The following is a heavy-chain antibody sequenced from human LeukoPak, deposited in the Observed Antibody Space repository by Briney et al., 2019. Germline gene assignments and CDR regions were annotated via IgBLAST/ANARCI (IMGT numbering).Heavy chain of an antibody. Sequence: SDTLSLPCTLCSLSMRSRRDYGPWSRQHRGRGGVWIGSIDDTGNTHYNPSLKNRITMSVDTSNNQFSLKLTSVTAAGTAVYYCVRHGSGSENYTPLDYWGQGTLVTVSS. D-gene: IGHD3-10*01. CDR2: IDDTGNT. CDR3: VRHGSGSENYTPLDY. CDR1: SLSMRSRRDY. J-gene: IGHJ4*02. V-gene: IGHV4-39*01.